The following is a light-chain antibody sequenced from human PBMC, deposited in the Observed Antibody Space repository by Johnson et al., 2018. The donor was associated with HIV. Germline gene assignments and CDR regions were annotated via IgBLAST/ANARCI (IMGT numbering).Light chain of an antibody. J-gene: IGLJ1*01. Sequence: QSVLTQPPSVSAAPGQKVTISCSGSSSNIGNNYVSWYQQHPGTAPKLLIYVNNKRPSGFHDRFFGSKSGTSATLGITGLQTGDEAEYYCGTWDCSLSAFYVFGTGTKVTV. CDR3: GTWDCSLSAFYV. V-gene: IGLV1-51*01. CDR1: SSNIGNNY. CDR2: VNN.